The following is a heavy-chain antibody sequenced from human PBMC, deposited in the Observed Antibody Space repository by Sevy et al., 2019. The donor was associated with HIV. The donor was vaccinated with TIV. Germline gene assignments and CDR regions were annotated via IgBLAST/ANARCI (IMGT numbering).Heavy chain of an antibody. Sequence: LSLTCAVSGGSLNNGGYSWSWIRQPPGKGLEWIGYIYHSWSTYYNPSLKSRVTISVDRSKNQFSLKLNSVTAADTAIYYCARGPYYYGSGSPRGVDYWGQGTLVTVSS. D-gene: IGHD3-10*01. J-gene: IGHJ4*02. CDR1: GGSLNNGGYS. CDR2: IYHSWST. V-gene: IGHV4-30-2*01. CDR3: ARGPYYYGSGSPRGVDY.